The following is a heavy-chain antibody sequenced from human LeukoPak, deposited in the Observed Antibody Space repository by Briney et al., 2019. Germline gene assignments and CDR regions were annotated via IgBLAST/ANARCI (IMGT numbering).Heavy chain of an antibody. J-gene: IGHJ4*02. CDR1: GGSFSGYY. D-gene: IGHD3-10*01. V-gene: IGHV4-34*01. Sequence: PSETLSLTCAVYGGSFSGYYWSWIRQPPGKGLEWIGEINHSGSTNYNPSLKSRVTISVDTSKSQFSLKLSSVTAADTAVYYCARFSYGSGLRRDYWGQGTLVTVSS. CDR2: INHSGST. CDR3: ARFSYGSGLRRDY.